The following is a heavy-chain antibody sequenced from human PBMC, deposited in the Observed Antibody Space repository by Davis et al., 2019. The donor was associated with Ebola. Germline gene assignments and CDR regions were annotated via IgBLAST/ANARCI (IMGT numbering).Heavy chain of an antibody. CDR2: INSDGSST. Sequence: GESLKISCAASGFTFSSYWMHWVRQAPGKGLVWVSRINSDGSSTSYADSVKGRFTISRDNAKNTLYLQMNSLRAEDTAVYFCVRGDRYTDGYWGMDVWGKGTTVTVSS. V-gene: IGHV3-74*01. CDR1: GFTFSSYW. J-gene: IGHJ6*04. D-gene: IGHD5-18*01. CDR3: VRGDRYTDGYWGMDV.